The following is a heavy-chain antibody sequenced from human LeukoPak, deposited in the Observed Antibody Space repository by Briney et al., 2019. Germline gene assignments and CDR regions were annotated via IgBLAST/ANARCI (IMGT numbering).Heavy chain of an antibody. Sequence: GGSLRLSCAASGFTLSSYGMHWVRQAPGKGLEWVAFIRYDGSNKQHADSVKGRFTISRDNSKSTLYLQMNSLRAEDTALYYCAKDKSLYSNSWYYFDYWGQGTLVTVSS. V-gene: IGHV3-30*02. CDR2: IRYDGSNK. J-gene: IGHJ4*02. CDR3: AKDKSLYSNSWYYFDY. CDR1: GFTLSSYG. D-gene: IGHD6-13*01.